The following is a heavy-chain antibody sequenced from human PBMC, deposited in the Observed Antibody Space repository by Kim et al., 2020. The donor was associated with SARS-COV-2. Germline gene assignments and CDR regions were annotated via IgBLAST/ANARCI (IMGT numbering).Heavy chain of an antibody. V-gene: IGHV4-34*01. Sequence: SETLSLTCAVYGGSFSGYYWSWIRQPPGKGLEWIGEINHSGSTNYNPSLKSRVTISVDTSKNQFSLKLSSVTAADTAVYYCARGRGGCSSTSCYPFPRSGWFDPWGQGTLVTVSS. D-gene: IGHD2-2*01. CDR2: INHSGST. J-gene: IGHJ5*02. CDR3: ARGRGGCSSTSCYPFPRSGWFDP. CDR1: GGSFSGYY.